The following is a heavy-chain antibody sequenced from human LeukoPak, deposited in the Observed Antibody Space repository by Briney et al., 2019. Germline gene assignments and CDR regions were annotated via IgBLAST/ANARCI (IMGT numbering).Heavy chain of an antibody. V-gene: IGHV4-34*01. CDR2: INHSGST. CDR1: GGSFSGYY. J-gene: IGHJ6*03. CDR3: ARRVRGCSSTSCRHYYYYYMGV. Sequence: SETLSLTCAVYGGSFSGYYWSWIRQPPGKGLEWIGEINHSGSTNYNPSLKSRVTISVDTSKNQFSLKLSSVTAADTAVYYCARRVRGCSSTSCRHYYYYYMGVWGKGTTVTVSS. D-gene: IGHD2-2*01.